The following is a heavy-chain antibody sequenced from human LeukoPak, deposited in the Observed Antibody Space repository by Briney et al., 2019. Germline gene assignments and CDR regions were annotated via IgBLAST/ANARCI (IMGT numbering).Heavy chain of an antibody. V-gene: IGHV6-1*01. J-gene: IGHJ5*02. CDR1: GDSVSSNSAA. Sequence: SQTLSLTCAISGDSVSSNSAAWNWIRQSPSRGLEWLGRTYYRSKWYNDYAVSVKSRITINPDTSKNQFSLQLNSVTPEDTAVYYCARQYYDILTGYYPNWFDPWGQGTLVTVSS. D-gene: IGHD3-9*01. CDR2: TYYRSKWYN. CDR3: ARQYYDILTGYYPNWFDP.